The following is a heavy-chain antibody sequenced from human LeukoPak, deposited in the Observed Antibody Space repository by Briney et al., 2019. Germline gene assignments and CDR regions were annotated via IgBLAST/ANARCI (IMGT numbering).Heavy chain of an antibody. CDR1: GGSISGYY. CDR2: IYYSGST. V-gene: IGHV4-59*01. J-gene: IGHJ4*02. Sequence: SETLSLTCTVSGGSISGYYWSWIRQPPGKGLEWIGHIYYSGSTNYNPSLKSRVTISVDTSNNQFSLKLTSVTAADTAVYYCARERGYCSSTSCYALVGYLDYWGQGTLVTVSS. CDR3: ARERGYCSSTSCYALVGYLDY. D-gene: IGHD2-2*01.